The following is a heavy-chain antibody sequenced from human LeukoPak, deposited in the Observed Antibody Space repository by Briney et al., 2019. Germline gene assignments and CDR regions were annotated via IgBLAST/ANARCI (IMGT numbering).Heavy chain of an antibody. D-gene: IGHD6-13*01. J-gene: IGHJ6*03. CDR3: ARFPARQQRNYYYYYMDV. V-gene: IGHV4-39*07. Sequence: SETLSLTCTVSGDSMSSSSYYWGWIRQPPGKGLEWIGSFYYSGSTYYTPSLKSRVTISVDTSKNQFSLRLNSVTAADTAVYYCARFPARQQRNYYYYYMDVWGKGTTVTVSS. CDR2: FYYSGST. CDR1: GDSMSSSSYY.